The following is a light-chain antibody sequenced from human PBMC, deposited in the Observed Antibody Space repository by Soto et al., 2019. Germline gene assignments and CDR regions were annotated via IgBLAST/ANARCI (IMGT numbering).Light chain of an antibody. CDR3: QQSYSYTRT. J-gene: IGKJ1*01. CDR1: QSVSTF. CDR2: GAS. V-gene: IGKV1-39*01. Sequence: DIPMTQSPSSVSASVGDRVTIACRASQSVSTFLHWYQQKVGKAPKLLIFGASGLRSGVPSRFSGSGSGTDFTLTISSLQPEDFATYYCQQSYSYTRTFGQGTKVEVK.